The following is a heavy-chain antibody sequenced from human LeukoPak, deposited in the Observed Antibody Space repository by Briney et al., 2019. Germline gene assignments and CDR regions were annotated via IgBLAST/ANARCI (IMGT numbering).Heavy chain of an antibody. V-gene: IGHV4-4*07. J-gene: IGHJ6*03. CDR1: GGSISNYY. Sequence: PSETLSLTCTVSGGSISNYYWSWIRQPAGKGLEWIGRIYTSGNTNYNPSLKSRVTMSVDTSKNQFSLKLGSVTAADTAVYYCARDMGTTPFYYYMGVWGKGTTVTVSS. CDR3: ARDMGTTPFYYYMGV. D-gene: IGHD1-7*01. CDR2: IYTSGNT.